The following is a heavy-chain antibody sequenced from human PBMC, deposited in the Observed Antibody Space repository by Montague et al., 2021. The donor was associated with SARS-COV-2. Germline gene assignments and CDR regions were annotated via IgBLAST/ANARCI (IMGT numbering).Heavy chain of an antibody. Sequence: SETLSLTCAVYGGSFSGYYWNWIRQPPGKGLEWIGEINHSGSAKYNPSLKRRVTISVDTSKNQFSLKLNSVTAADTAVYYCARLGEGVVPAPILGDGPYYSYYYMDVWGKGATVAVSS. CDR3: ARLGEGVVPAPILGDGPYYSYYYMDV. J-gene: IGHJ6*03. CDR1: GGSFSGYY. CDR2: INHSGSA. D-gene: IGHD2-2*02. V-gene: IGHV4-34*01.